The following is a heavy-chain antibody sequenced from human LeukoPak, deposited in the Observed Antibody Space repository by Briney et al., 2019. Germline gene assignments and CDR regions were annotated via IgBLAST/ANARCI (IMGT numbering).Heavy chain of an antibody. Sequence: GGSLRLSCAASGFTFSSYAMSWVRQAPGKGLEWVSAISGSGGSTYYADSVKGRFTISRDNSKNTLYLQMNSLRAEDTAVYYCAKDRGHIVVVTAILDYWGQGTLVTVSS. CDR2: ISGSGGST. V-gene: IGHV3-23*01. J-gene: IGHJ4*02. D-gene: IGHD2-21*02. CDR1: GFTFSSYA. CDR3: AKDRGHIVVVTAILDY.